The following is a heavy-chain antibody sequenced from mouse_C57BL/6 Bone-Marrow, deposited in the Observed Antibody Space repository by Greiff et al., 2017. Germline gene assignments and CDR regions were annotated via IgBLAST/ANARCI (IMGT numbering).Heavy chain of an antibody. J-gene: IGHJ2*01. CDR3: AREAGRGLDY. CDR2: SRNKANDYTT. V-gene: IGHV7-1*01. CDR1: GFTFSDFY. Sequence: EVKLVESGGGLVQSGRSLRLSCATSGFTFSDFYMEWVRQAPGTGLEWIAASRNKANDYTTEYSASVKGRFIVSRDTSPSILYLQRNALRAEDTAIYYCAREAGRGLDYWGQGTTRTVSS. D-gene: IGHD3-3*01.